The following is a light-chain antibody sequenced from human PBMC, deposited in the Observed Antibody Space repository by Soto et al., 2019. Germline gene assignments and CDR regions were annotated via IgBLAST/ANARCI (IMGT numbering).Light chain of an antibody. CDR3: QQSYSTSIT. V-gene: IGKV1-39*01. CDR1: QSIVRW. CDR2: AAS. Sequence: DIQMTQCPSTLSASVGDRVTITCRASQSIVRWMAWYQQKPGKAPKLLIYAASSLQSGVPSRFSGSGSGTDFTLTISSLQPDDFATYYCQQSYSTSITFGQGTRLEIK. J-gene: IGKJ5*01.